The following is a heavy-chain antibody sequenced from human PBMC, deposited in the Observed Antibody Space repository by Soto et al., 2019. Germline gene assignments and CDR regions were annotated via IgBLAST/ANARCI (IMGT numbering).Heavy chain of an antibody. CDR2: IYYSGST. CDR3: ARQRKGAPVYFDY. Sequence: QVQLQESGPGLVKPSETLSLTCTVSGGSISSYYWSWIRQPPGKGLEWIGYIYYSGSTNYNPSLKSRVTISVDTSKNQFSLKLSSVTAADTAVYYCARQRKGAPVYFDYWGQGTLVTVSS. CDR1: GGSISSYY. V-gene: IGHV4-59*08. J-gene: IGHJ4*02.